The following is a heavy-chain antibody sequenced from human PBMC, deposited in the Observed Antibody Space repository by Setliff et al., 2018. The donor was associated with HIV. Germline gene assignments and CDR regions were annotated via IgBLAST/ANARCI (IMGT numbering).Heavy chain of an antibody. CDR3: ARDNVLWLGILNYFDQ. Sequence: KTSETLSLTCTVSGGSISSHYWSWIRQPPGKGLEWIGNIYYTGSTNYNPSPKSRVTISVDTSKNQFSLKLSSVTAADTAVYYCARDNVLWLGILNYFDQWGQGTLVTVSS. J-gene: IGHJ4*02. D-gene: IGHD3-10*01. V-gene: IGHV4-59*11. CDR1: GGSISSHY. CDR2: IYYTGST.